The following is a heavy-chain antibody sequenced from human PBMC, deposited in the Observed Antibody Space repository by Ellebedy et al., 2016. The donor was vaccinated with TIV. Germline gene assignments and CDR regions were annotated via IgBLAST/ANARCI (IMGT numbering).Heavy chain of an antibody. CDR2: IIPIVGIA. Sequence: SVKVSCKASGGTFSSYAISWVRQAPGQGLEWMGGIIPIVGIASYAQKFQGRVTITAAKSTSTAYMELRRLRPEDTAVYYCARDGTAYSSSWYGDYWGQGTLVTVSS. CDR1: GGTFSSYA. CDR3: ARDGTAYSSSWYGDY. J-gene: IGHJ4*02. D-gene: IGHD6-13*01. V-gene: IGHV1-69*10.